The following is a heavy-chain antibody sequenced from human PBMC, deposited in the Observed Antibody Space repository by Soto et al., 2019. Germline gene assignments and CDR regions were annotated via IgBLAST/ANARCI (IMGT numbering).Heavy chain of an antibody. CDR2: IYYSGST. CDR1: GGSISSSSYY. J-gene: IGHJ4*02. CDR3: ARSEADYGDF. Sequence: QLQLQESGPGLVKPSETLSLTCTVSGGSISSSSYYWGWIRQPPGKGLEWIGSIYYSGSTYYNPSLKSRVTISVDTSKNQYSLKLSSVTAADTAVYYCARSEADYGDFWGQGTLVTVSS. V-gene: IGHV4-39*01.